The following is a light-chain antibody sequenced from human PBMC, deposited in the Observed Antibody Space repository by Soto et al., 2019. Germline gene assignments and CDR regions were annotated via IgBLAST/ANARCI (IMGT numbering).Light chain of an antibody. J-gene: IGKJ3*01. CDR3: QQANTPPYP. V-gene: IGKV1-12*01. CDR2: GAS. CDR1: QSINRW. Sequence: SQSINRWLAWYQQKPGKAPKLLIFGASSLQGGVPSRFSGSGSGTDFTLTISSLQAEDFATYYCQQANTPPYPFGPGTKVDIK.